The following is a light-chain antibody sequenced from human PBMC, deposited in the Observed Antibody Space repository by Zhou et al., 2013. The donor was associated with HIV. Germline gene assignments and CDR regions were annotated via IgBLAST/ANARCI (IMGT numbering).Light chain of an antibody. J-gene: IGKJ1*01. CDR3: QQYGSSPPRT. CDR1: QSITNNY. CDR2: GAS. V-gene: IGKV3-20*01. Sequence: EIVLTQSPGTLSLSPGERATLSCRTSQSITNNYVAWYQQKPGQAPRVLITGASNRATGIPDRFSGSGSGTDFTLTISRLEPEDSAVYYCQQYGSSPPRTFGQGTQGGNQT.